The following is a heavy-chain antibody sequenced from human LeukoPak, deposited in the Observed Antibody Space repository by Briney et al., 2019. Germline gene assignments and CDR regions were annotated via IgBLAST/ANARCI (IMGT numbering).Heavy chain of an antibody. J-gene: IGHJ4*02. CDR1: GGSISSYY. Sequence: SETLSLTCTVSGGSISSYYWSWIRQPPGKGLEWIGYIYYSGSTNYNPSLKSRVTISVDTSKNQFSLKLSSVTAADTAVYYCARIARTPYSSSRYVGFDYWGQGTLVTVSS. CDR2: IYYSGST. D-gene: IGHD6-13*01. V-gene: IGHV4-59*08. CDR3: ARIARTPYSSSRYVGFDY.